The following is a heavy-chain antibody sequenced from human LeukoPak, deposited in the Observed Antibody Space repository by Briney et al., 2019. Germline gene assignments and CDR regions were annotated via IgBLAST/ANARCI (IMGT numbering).Heavy chain of an antibody. J-gene: IGHJ6*04. V-gene: IGHV3-21*01. CDR3: AELGITMIGGV. CDR2: ISSSSSYI. D-gene: IGHD3-10*02. CDR1: GFTFSSYT. Sequence: GRSLRLSCAASGFTFSSYTMNWVRQAPGKGLEWVSSISSSSSYIYYADSVKGRFTISRDNAKNSLYLQMNSLRAEDTAVYYCAELGITMIGGVWGKGTTVTISS.